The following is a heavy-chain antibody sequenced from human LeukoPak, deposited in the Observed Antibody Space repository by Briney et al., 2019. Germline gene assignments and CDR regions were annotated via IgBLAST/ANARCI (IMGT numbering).Heavy chain of an antibody. J-gene: IGHJ4*02. CDR1: GGSISSSSYY. CDR2: INHSGST. V-gene: IGHV4-39*07. D-gene: IGHD5-12*01. CDR3: ARLSRGVIRYGGYAQSDY. Sequence: SETLSLTCTVSGGSISSSSYYWGWIRQPPGKGLEWIGEINHSGSTNYNPSLKSRVTISVDTSKNQFSLKLSSVTAADTAVYYCARLSRGVIRYGGYAQSDYWGQGTLVTVSS.